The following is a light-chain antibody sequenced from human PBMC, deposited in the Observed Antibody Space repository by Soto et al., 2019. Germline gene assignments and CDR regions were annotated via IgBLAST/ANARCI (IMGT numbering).Light chain of an antibody. CDR2: RAS. CDR3: QRYNWYPYS. CDR1: QTINTW. Sequence: DIQMTQSPSTLSASVGDRVTITCRASQTINTWLAWYQQKPGEAPNLLIYRASTLKSGFPSRFSDSGSGTEFTLTISSLQPDDFATYYCQRYNWYPYSFGQGTKLEIK. J-gene: IGKJ2*03. V-gene: IGKV1-5*03.